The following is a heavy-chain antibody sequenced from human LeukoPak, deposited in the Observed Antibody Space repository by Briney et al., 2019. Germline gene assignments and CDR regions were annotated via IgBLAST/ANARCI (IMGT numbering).Heavy chain of an antibody. J-gene: IGHJ4*02. CDR2: ISGSGGST. D-gene: IGHD3-3*01. V-gene: IGHV3-23*01. CDR3: AKDVLRFLEWLSTSLSQFDY. Sequence: GGSLRLSCAASGFTFSSYAMSWVRQAPGKGLEWVSAISGSGGSTYYADSVKGRFTISRDNSKNTLYLQMNSLRAEDTAVYYCAKDVLRFLEWLSTSLSQFDYWGQGTLVTVSS. CDR1: GFTFSSYA.